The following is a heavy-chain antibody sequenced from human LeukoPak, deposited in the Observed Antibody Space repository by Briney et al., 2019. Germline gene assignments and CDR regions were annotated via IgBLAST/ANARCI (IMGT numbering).Heavy chain of an antibody. D-gene: IGHD1-7*01. V-gene: IGHV3-7*01. CDR1: GFTFSSYW. CDR2: IKQDGSEK. CDR3: ARGWAGGITGTTPLILDY. Sequence: AGGSLRLSCADSGFTFSSYWMSWVRQAPGKGLEWVANIKQDGSEKYYVDSVKGRFTISRDNAKNSLYLQMNSLRAEDTAVYYCARGWAGGITGTTPLILDYWGQGTLVTVSS. J-gene: IGHJ4*02.